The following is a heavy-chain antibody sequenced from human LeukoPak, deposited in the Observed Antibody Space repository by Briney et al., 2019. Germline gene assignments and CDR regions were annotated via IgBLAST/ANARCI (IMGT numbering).Heavy chain of an antibody. J-gene: IGHJ4*02. V-gene: IGHV4-39*01. CDR3: ARSSYGAGSKPYWVDY. D-gene: IGHD3-10*01. Sequence: SETLSLTCTVSGGSISSSSYYWAWIRQPPGKGLEYIGSYSGSTYNNPSLKSRVTISVDTSKKQFSLKLSSMTAADTAVYFCARSSYGAGSKPYWVDYWGQGTLVTVSS. CDR2: YSGST. CDR1: GGSISSSSYY.